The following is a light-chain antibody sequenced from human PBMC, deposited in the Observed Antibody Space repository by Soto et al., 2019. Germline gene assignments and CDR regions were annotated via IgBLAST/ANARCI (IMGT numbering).Light chain of an antibody. CDR1: QGIRSW. V-gene: IGKV1-12*01. CDR3: QQANSFPFT. J-gene: IGKJ2*01. CDR2: AAS. Sequence: DIQMTQSPSSVSASVGDRVTITCRASQGIRSWLAWYQQKPGKAPELLIYAASSLQSGVPSRFSGSGSGTEFTLTISSLQPEDFATYYCQQANSFPFTFGQGTKLEIK.